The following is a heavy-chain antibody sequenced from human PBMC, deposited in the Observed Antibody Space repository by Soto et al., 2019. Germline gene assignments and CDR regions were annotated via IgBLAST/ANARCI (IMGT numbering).Heavy chain of an antibody. CDR1: GYTFTSYG. J-gene: IGHJ6*02. CDR3: ARDTGGLYNWNYDYYYGMDV. V-gene: IGHV1-18*01. Sequence: ASVKVSCKASGYTFTSYGISWVRQAPGQGLEWMGWISAYNGNTNYAQKLQGRVTMTTDTSTSTAYMELRSLRSDDTAVYYCARDTGGLYNWNYDYYYGMDVWGQGTTVTVSS. D-gene: IGHD1-20*01. CDR2: ISAYNGNT.